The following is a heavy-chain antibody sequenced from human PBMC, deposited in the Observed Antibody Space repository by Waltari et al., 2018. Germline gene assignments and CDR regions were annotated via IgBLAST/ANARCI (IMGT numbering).Heavy chain of an antibody. V-gene: IGHV4-34*01. Sequence: QVQLQQWSAGLLRPSETLSLTCVVHGGYFTGYYWSWIRQPPGKGLEWIGEINHSGSTTFHPSLESRVTISTDMSTKQFFLTLTHLTAADTAVYYCAEEGNTTAGLFDSWGQGTLVTVSS. J-gene: IGHJ4*02. D-gene: IGHD6-25*01. CDR2: INHSGST. CDR1: GGYFTGYY. CDR3: AEEGNTTAGLFDS.